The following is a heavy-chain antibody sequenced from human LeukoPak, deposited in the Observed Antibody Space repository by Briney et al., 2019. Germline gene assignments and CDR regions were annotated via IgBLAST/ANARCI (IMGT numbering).Heavy chain of an antibody. J-gene: IGHJ4*02. CDR1: GYSISNGYY. CDR2: IYRSGST. Sequence: TSETLSLTCTVSGYSISNGYYWDWIRQPPGRGLEWIGNIYRSGSTSYNPSLKSRVTIPVDTSKNQFSLKVNSVTAADTAVYYCARRHSSGWFYYWGQGTLVTVSS. V-gene: IGHV4-38-2*02. CDR3: ARRHSSGWFYY. D-gene: IGHD6-19*01.